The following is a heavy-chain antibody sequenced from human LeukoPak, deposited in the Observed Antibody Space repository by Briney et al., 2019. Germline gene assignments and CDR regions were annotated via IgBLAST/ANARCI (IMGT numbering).Heavy chain of an antibody. J-gene: IGHJ4*02. Sequence: SETLSLTCTVSGGSISNYYWSWIRQPPGKGLEWIGYIYYSGTTNYNPSLKSRVTISVDTSKNQFSLKLNSVTAADTAVYYCARGVYIAAAQYGYWGQGTMVTVSS. CDR2: IYYSGTT. D-gene: IGHD6-13*01. CDR3: ARGVYIAAAQYGY. V-gene: IGHV4-59*01. CDR1: GGSISNYY.